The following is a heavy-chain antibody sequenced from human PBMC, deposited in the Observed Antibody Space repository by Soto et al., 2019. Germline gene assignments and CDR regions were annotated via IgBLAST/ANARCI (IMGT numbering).Heavy chain of an antibody. CDR2: FYPSGKT. J-gene: IGHJ6*02. CDR3: ARCGLDYGMDV. Sequence: QVQLQESGPGLVKPSETLSLTCTVSGGSISSYYWCLTRQTAGKGLEWIGRFYPSGKTNYNPSLQSRLTMSADTSRNQFSLNLTSVTAADTAVYYCARCGLDYGMDVWGQGTTVTVSS. V-gene: IGHV4-4*07. CDR1: GGSISSYY. D-gene: IGHD3-16*01.